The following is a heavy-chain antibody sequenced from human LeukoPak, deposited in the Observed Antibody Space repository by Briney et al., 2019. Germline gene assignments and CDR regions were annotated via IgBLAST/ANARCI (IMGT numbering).Heavy chain of an antibody. CDR3: ARGSADDYVWGSYRLSVLAY. D-gene: IGHD3-16*02. CDR2: IWYDGSNK. CDR1: GFTFSNYM. Sequence: GGSLRLSCAASGFTFSNYMMHWVRQAPGKGLEWVAVIWYDGSNKYYADSVKGRFTISRDNSKNTLYLQMNSLRAEDTAVYYCARGSADDYVWGSYRLSVLAYWGQGTLVTVSS. V-gene: IGHV3-33*08. J-gene: IGHJ4*02.